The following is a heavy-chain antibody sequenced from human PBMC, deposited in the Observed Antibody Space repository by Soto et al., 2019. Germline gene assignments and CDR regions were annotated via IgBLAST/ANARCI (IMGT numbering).Heavy chain of an antibody. CDR1: GYTFNSYS. V-gene: IGHV1-46*02. J-gene: IGHJ4*02. CDR3: ARDQIGGGDRSFEW. Sequence: QVQLVQSGAEVKRPGASVKVSCKAPGYTFNSYSLFWVRQAPGQGLEWLGNINPSGGGTSYAQKFQGRVTMTSDTSTSTVYMELSSLTSEDTALYYCARDQIGGGDRSFEWWSQGPLVTVSS. CDR2: INPSGGGT. D-gene: IGHD2-21*02.